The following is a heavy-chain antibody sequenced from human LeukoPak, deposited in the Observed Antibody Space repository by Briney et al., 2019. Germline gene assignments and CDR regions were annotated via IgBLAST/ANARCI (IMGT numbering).Heavy chain of an antibody. J-gene: IGHJ4*02. CDR1: GFTFSSYG. V-gene: IGHV3-33*01. Sequence: GGSLRLSCAASGFTFSSYGMHWVRQAPGKGLEWVAVIWYDGSNKYYADSVKGRFTISRDNSKSTLYLQMNSLRAEDTAVYYCAREKAAAMQGGVLDYWGQGTLVTVSS. D-gene: IGHD6-13*01. CDR3: AREKAAAMQGGVLDY. CDR2: IWYDGSNK.